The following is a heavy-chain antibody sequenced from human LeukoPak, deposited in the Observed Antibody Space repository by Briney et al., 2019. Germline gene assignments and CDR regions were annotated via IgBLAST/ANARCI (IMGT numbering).Heavy chain of an antibody. CDR2: FYYSGKP. J-gene: IGHJ3*02. CDR1: GDSIDSSVYY. Sequence: SETLSLTCTVSGDSIDSSVYYWGWIRQPPGKGLEWVGSFYYSGKPYYQSSLKSRVTMSVDISKNQFSLRLSSVTAADTAVYYCATIQRDHAFDIWGQGTMVTVSS. D-gene: IGHD6-25*01. CDR3: ATIQRDHAFDI. V-gene: IGHV4-39*01.